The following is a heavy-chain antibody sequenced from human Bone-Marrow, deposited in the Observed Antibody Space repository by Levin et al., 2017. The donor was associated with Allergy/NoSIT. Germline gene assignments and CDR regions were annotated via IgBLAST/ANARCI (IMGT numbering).Heavy chain of an antibody. CDR3: ARAKSTISPDWYFDL. CDR2: IYHSGST. J-gene: IGHJ2*01. D-gene: IGHD3-3*01. V-gene: IGHV4-30-2*01. CDR1: GGSISSGGYS. Sequence: SETLSLTCAVSGGSISSGGYSWSWIRQPPGKGLEWIGYIYHSGSTYYNPSLDSRVTIAVDRSEKQFSLNLSSVTAADTAVYYCARAKSTISPDWYFDLWGRGTLVTVSS.